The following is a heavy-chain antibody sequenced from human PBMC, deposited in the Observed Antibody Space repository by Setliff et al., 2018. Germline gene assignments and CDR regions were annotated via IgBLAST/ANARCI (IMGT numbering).Heavy chain of an antibody. D-gene: IGHD4-17*01. Sequence: SETLSLTCTVSGGSINNYYWSWIRQPAGKGLEWIGHIQTSGTTNYNPSLKSRVTISVDTSKNQFSLTLSSVTAADTAVYYCARETTMTYYFYYMDVWGKGTTVTVSS. V-gene: IGHV4-4*07. CDR3: ARETTMTYYFYYMDV. CDR1: GGSINNYY. CDR2: IQTSGTT. J-gene: IGHJ6*03.